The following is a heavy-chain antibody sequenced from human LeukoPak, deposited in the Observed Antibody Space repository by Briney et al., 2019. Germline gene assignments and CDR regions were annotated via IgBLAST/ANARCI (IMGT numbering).Heavy chain of an antibody. CDR1: GFIFTDHD. CDR2: FGIAGDT. CDR3: VRTNGGTYYDY. J-gene: IGHJ4*02. D-gene: IGHD1-26*01. V-gene: IGHV3-13*01. Sequence: PGGSLRPSCAASGFIFTDHDLHWVRQPPGKGLEWVSVFGIAGDTYYADSVKGRFTISRDVAKNSLYLQMNNLRAGDTAVYYCVRTNGGTYYDYWGQGTLVTVSS.